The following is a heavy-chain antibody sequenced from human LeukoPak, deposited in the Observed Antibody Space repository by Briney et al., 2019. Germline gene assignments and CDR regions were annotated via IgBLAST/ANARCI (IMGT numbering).Heavy chain of an antibody. Sequence: PGGSLRLSCAASGFTFDDYCMSWVRQPPGKGLEWVSGINWNGGSTGYADSVKGRFTISRDNAKNSLYLQMNRLRAEDTALYHCARLQGPPDYWGQGTLVTVSS. CDR2: INWNGGST. CDR3: ARLQGPPDY. CDR1: GFTFDDYC. V-gene: IGHV3-20*01. J-gene: IGHJ4*02.